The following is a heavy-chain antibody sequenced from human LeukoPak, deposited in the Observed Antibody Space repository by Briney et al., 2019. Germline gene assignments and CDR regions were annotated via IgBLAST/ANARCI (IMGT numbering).Heavy chain of an antibody. CDR2: IYYSGST. Sequence: SETLSLTCTVSGGSISSYYWSWIRQPPGKGLEWIGYIYYSGSTNYNPSLKSRVTISVDTSKNQFSLKLSSVTAADTAVYYCARSKAHLSTSWYGTWFDPWGQGTLVTVSS. CDR3: ARSKAHLSTSWYGTWFDP. D-gene: IGHD2-2*01. V-gene: IGHV4-59*01. J-gene: IGHJ5*02. CDR1: GGSISSYY.